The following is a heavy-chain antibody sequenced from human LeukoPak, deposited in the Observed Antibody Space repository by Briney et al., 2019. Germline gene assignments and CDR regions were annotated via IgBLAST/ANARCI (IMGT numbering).Heavy chain of an antibody. V-gene: IGHV3-30*18. CDR2: ISYDGSNK. J-gene: IGHJ6*02. CDR3: AKDLPAYCGGDCSPGV. D-gene: IGHD2-21*02. Sequence: TGGSLRLSCAASGFTFSSYGMHWVRQAPGKGLEWVAVISYDGSNKYYADSVKGRFTISRDNSKNTLYLQMNSLRAEDTAVYYCAKDLPAYCGGDCSPGVWGQGTTVTVSS. CDR1: GFTFSSYG.